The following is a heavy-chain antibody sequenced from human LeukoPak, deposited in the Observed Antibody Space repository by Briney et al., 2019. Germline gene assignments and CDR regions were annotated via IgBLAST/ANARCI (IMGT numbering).Heavy chain of an antibody. CDR3: ARDPGGYSNYRPFFGD. CDR2: ISYDGSNK. J-gene: IGHJ4*02. CDR1: GFTFSSYA. V-gene: IGHV3-30-3*01. Sequence: GSLRLSCAASGFTFSSYAMHWVRQAPGKGLEWVAVISYDGSNKYYADSVKGRFTISRDNSKNTLYLQMNSLRAEDTAVYYCARDPGGYSNYRPFFGDWGQGTLVTVSS. D-gene: IGHD4-11*01.